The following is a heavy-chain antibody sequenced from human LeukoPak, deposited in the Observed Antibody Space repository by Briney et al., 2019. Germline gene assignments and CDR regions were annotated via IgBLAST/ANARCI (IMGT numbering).Heavy chain of an antibody. Sequence: SQTLSLTCALSGDSVSSNSAAWNWIRQSPSRGLEWLGRTYYRSKWYNDYALSVESRITINPDKSKNQFSLQLNSVTPEDTAVYYCAREVVAGDDAFDIWGQGTMVTVSS. D-gene: IGHD2-15*01. CDR2: TYYRSKWYN. J-gene: IGHJ3*02. CDR3: AREVVAGDDAFDI. CDR1: GDSVSSNSAA. V-gene: IGHV6-1*01.